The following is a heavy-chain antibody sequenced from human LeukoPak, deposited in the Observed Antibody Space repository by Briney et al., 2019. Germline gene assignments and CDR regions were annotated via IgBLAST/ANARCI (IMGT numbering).Heavy chain of an antibody. D-gene: IGHD4/OR15-4a*01. CDR2: IYSGGST. CDR3: AREAMVTGMGV. Sequence: GGSLRLSCTASGFTVSNNYMSWVRQAPGKGLEWLSVIYSGGSTYYADSVKGRFTISRDNSKNTLYLQMNSLRAEDTAVYYCAREAMVTGMGVWGQGTTVTVSS. V-gene: IGHV3-53*01. CDR1: GFTVSNNY. J-gene: IGHJ6*02.